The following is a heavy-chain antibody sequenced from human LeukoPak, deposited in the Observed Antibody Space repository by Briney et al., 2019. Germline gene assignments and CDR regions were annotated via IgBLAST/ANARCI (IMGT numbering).Heavy chain of an antibody. CDR3: ARGPMTTVTTECRGLDY. D-gene: IGHD4-17*01. J-gene: IGHJ4*02. V-gene: IGHV1-8*01. Sequence: ASVKVSCKASGYTYTSYDINWVRQATGQGLEWMGWMNPNSGNTGYAQKFQGRVTITADKSTSTAYMELSSLRSEDTAVYYCARGPMTTVTTECRGLDYWGQGTLVTVYS. CDR2: MNPNSGNT. CDR1: GYTYTSYD.